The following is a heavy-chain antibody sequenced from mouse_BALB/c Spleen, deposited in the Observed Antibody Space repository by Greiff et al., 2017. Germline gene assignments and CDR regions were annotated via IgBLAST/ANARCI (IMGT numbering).Heavy chain of an antibody. CDR1: GYTFTSYW. CDR3: ARWGDYFDY. Sequence: VKLQQPGAELVKPGASVKLSCKASGYTFTSYWMHWVKQRPGQGLEWIGEINPSNGRTNYNEKFKSKATLTVDKSSSTAYMQLSSLTSEDSAVYYCARWGDYFDYWGQGTTLTVSS. V-gene: IGHV1S81*02. CDR2: INPSNGRT. J-gene: IGHJ2*01.